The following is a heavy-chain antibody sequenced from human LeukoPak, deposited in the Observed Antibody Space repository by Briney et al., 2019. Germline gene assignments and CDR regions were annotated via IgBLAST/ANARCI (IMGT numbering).Heavy chain of an antibody. CDR2: IYTSGST. CDR3: ARESEDCSGGSCYPTGSAP. J-gene: IGHJ5*02. CDR1: GGSISSYY. V-gene: IGHV4-4*07. Sequence: SETLSLTCTVSGGSISSYYWSWIRQPAGKGLEWIGRIYTSGSTNYNPSLKSRVTMSVDTSKNQFSLKLSSVTAADTAVDYWARESEDCSGGSCYPTGSAPGAQGPLVTVSP. D-gene: IGHD2-15*01.